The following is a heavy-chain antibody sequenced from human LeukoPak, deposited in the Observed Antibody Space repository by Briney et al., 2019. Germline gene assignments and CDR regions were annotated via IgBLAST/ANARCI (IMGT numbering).Heavy chain of an antibody. CDR1: GVTFSDYA. Sequence: GGSLRLSCAASGVTFSDYAMSWVRQAPGKGLEWVSAISESGDGTYYADSMKGRFTISRDNAKNTLYLQINSLRAEDTAIYYCAKDIAQGYTLGSIEQDYWGQGTLVTVSS. D-gene: IGHD5-18*01. J-gene: IGHJ4*02. CDR3: AKDIAQGYTLGSIEQDY. V-gene: IGHV3-23*01. CDR2: ISESGDGT.